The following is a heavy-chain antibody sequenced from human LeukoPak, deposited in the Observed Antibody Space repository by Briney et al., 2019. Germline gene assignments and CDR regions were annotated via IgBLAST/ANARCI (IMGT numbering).Heavy chain of an antibody. CDR3: ARRNTIFGVVRYYFDN. J-gene: IGHJ4*02. V-gene: IGHV1-18*01. CDR1: GYTFTSYG. D-gene: IGHD3-3*01. Sequence: ASVTVSCKASGYTFTSYGISWVRQAPGQGLEWMGWISAYNGNTNYAQKLQGRVTMTTDTSTNTAFMELRSLRSDDTAVYYCARRNTIFGVVRYYFDNWGQGTLVTVSS. CDR2: ISAYNGNT.